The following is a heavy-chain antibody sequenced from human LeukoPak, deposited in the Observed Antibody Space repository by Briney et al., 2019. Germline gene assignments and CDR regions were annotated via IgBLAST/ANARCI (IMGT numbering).Heavy chain of an antibody. D-gene: IGHD6-6*01. Sequence: GGSLRLSCAASGFTFSSYSMNWVRQAPGKGLEWVSSISSSSSYIYYADSVKGRFTISRDNAKNSLYLQMNSLRAEDTAVYYCARDIEWAGIAARHLDYWGQGTLVTVSS. CDR2: ISSSSSYI. CDR1: GFTFSSYS. J-gene: IGHJ4*02. V-gene: IGHV3-21*01. CDR3: ARDIEWAGIAARHLDY.